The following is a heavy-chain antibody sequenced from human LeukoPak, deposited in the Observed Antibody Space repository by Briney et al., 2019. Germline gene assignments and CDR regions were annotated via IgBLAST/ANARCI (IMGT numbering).Heavy chain of an antibody. CDR3: ARDPGDYFDY. CDR1: GFTFSSYS. V-gene: IGHV3-21*01. Sequence: GGSLRLSCAASGFTFSSYSMNWVRQAPGKGLEWVSSISSSSSYIYYADSVKGRFTISRDDAKNSLYLQMNSLRAEDTAVYYCARDPGDYFDYWGQGTLVTVSS. J-gene: IGHJ4*02. CDR2: ISSSSSYI.